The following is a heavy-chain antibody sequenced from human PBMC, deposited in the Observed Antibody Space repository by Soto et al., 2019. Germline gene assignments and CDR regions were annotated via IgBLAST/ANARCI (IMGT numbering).Heavy chain of an antibody. V-gene: IGHV1-46*01. D-gene: IGHD3-10*01. CDR3: ARLYPGEYYYGSGGPANPYYYYGMDV. Sequence: QVQLVQSGAEVKKPGASVKVSCKASGYTFTSYYMHWVRQAPGQGLEWMGIINPSGGSTSYAQKCQGRVTMTSDTSTSTAYMELSSLRSEDTAVYYSARLYPGEYYYGSGGPANPYYYYGMDVWGQGTTVTVSS. J-gene: IGHJ6*02. CDR2: INPSGGST. CDR1: GYTFTSYY.